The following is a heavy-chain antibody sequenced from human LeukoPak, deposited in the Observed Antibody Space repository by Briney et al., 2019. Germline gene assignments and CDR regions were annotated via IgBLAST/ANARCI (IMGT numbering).Heavy chain of an antibody. CDR3: AITRGYSSGWYRY. Sequence: GGSLRLSCAASGFTFSDAWMSWVRQAPGKGLEWVGRIKSKTDGETIDYGTAMKDRFRISRDDSKNTLYLQMNSLKTEDTAVYYCAITRGYSSGWYRYWGQGTLVTVSS. CDR2: IKSKTDGETI. V-gene: IGHV3-15*01. CDR1: GFTFSDAW. D-gene: IGHD6-19*01. J-gene: IGHJ4*02.